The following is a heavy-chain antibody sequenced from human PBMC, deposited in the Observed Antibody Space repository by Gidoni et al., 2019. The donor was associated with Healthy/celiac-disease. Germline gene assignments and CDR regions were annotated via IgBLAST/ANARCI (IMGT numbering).Heavy chain of an antibody. D-gene: IGHD3-10*01. Sequence: QVQLQQRGAGLLKPSETLSLTCAVYGGSFSGYYWSWIRQPPGKGLGWIGEINHSGSTNYNPSLKSRVTISVDTSKNQFSMKLSSVTAADTAVYYCARGAYGSGSHTTVRYYFDYWGQGTLVTVSS. CDR1: GGSFSGYY. CDR2: INHSGST. V-gene: IGHV4-34*01. CDR3: ARGAYGSGSHTTVRYYFDY. J-gene: IGHJ4*02.